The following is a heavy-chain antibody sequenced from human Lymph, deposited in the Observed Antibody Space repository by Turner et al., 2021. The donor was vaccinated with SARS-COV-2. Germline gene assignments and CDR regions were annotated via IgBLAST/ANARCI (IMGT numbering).Heavy chain of an antibody. D-gene: IGHD1-20*01. J-gene: IGHJ4*02. CDR2: LIPMLDIA. V-gene: IGHV1-69*10. CDR1: GGTFSSYA. CDR3: ARDVTGPLGY. Sequence: QVQLVQSGAEVKKPGSSVKVSCKASGGTFSSYAISWVRQAPGQGLEWKGWLIPMLDIANYSLKCQCRVTITAVKSTSTAYMELSSLGSEDTAVYYCARDVTGPLGYWGQGTLVTVSS.